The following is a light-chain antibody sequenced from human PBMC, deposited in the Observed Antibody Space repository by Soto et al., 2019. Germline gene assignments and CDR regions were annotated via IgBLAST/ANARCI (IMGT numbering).Light chain of an antibody. CDR2: GNS. CDR1: SSNIGAGYD. Sequence: QSLLTQPPSVSGAPGQMVTISCTGSSSNIGAGYDVHWYQQLPGTAPKLLIYGNSNRPSGVPDRFSGPKSGTSASLAITGLQAEDEADYYCQSYDSSLSGSYVFGTGTKVTVL. CDR3: QSYDSSLSGSYV. J-gene: IGLJ1*01. V-gene: IGLV1-40*01.